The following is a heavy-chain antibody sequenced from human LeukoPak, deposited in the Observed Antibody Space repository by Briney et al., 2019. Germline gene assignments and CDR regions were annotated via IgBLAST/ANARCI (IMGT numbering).Heavy chain of an antibody. CDR2: ISSSGTYI. J-gene: IGHJ2*01. D-gene: IGHD2-15*01. Sequence: GGSLRLSCAASGFTFSSYTMNWVRQAPGKGLEWVSSISSSGTYIYSADSLKGRFTISRDNVKNSLYLQMNSLRAEDTAVHYCARDEVMVASSPSYWFFALWGRGTLVTVSS. CDR3: ARDEVMVASSPSYWFFAL. CDR1: GFTFSSYT. V-gene: IGHV3-21*01.